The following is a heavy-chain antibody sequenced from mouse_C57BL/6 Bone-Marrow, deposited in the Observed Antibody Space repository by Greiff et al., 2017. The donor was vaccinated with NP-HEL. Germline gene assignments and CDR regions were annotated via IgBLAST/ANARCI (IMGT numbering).Heavy chain of an antibody. CDR1: GYTFTSYW. J-gene: IGHJ2*01. CDR2: IHPNSGST. Sequence: QVQLQQPGAELVKPGASVKLSCKASGYTFTSYWMHWVKQRPGQGLEWIGMIHPNSGSTNYNEKFKSKATLTVDKSSSTAYMQLSSLTSEDAAVYYCARSGGYYGFDYWGQGTTLTVSS. V-gene: IGHV1-64*01. CDR3: ARSGGYYGFDY. D-gene: IGHD1-1*02.